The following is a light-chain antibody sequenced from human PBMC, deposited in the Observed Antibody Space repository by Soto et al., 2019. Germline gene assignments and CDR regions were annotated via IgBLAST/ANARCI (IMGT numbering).Light chain of an antibody. CDR1: QSITSY. CDR3: QQVNSYPRT. Sequence: DIQMTKSPSTLSSSLVYGVTNTCRASQSITSYLNWYQQKPGKAPKLLIYATSTLQGGVPSRFSGSGSGTDFTLTISSLQPEDFATYYCQQVNSYPRTFGQGTKVDIK. CDR2: ATS. J-gene: IGKJ1*01. V-gene: IGKV1-9*01.